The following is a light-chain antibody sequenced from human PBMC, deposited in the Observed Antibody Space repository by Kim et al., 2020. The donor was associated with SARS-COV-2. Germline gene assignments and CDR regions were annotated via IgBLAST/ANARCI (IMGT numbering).Light chain of an antibody. CDR3: QVWDSRSDHWV. J-gene: IGLJ3*02. CDR2: YDS. CDR1: NIGSKG. V-gene: IGLV3-21*04. Sequence: PGKTARITCGGSNIGSKGVHWYQQKPGQAPVLVIYYDSDRPSGIPERFSGSNSGNTATLTISRVEAGDEADYYCQVWDSRSDHWVFGGGTQLTVL.